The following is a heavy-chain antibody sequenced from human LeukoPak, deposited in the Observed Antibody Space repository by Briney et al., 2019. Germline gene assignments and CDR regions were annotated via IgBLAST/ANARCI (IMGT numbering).Heavy chain of an antibody. D-gene: IGHD3-10*01. V-gene: IGHV4-4*07. CDR2: VYASGSI. J-gene: IGHJ6*03. Sequence: IPSETLSLTCSVSGGSISNHYWSWIRQPAGKGLEWIGRVYASGSITYNPSLQSRVTMSMDTSKNQFSLNLTPVTAADTAVYYCARVFDSGSQAYFYYMDVWGKGTTVTIFS. CDR3: ARVFDSGSQAYFYYMDV. CDR1: GGSISNHY.